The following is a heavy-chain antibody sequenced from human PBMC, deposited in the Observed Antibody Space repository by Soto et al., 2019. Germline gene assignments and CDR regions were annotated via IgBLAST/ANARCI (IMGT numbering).Heavy chain of an antibody. CDR3: ARDRGYCSGGSCYDAFDI. V-gene: IGHV4-34*01. Sequence: QVQLQQWGAGLLKPSETLSLTCAVYGGSFSGYYWSWIRQPPGKGLEWIGEINHGGSTNYNPSLKSRVTISVDTSKNQFSLKLSSVTAADTAVYYCARDRGYCSGGSCYDAFDIWGQGTMVTVSS. D-gene: IGHD2-15*01. J-gene: IGHJ3*02. CDR2: INHGGST. CDR1: GGSFSGYY.